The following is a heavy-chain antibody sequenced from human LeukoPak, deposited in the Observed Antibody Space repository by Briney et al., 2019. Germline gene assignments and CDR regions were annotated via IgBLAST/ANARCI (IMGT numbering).Heavy chain of an antibody. D-gene: IGHD4-17*01. J-gene: IGHJ5*02. CDR3: ARGDYGDYGRWFDP. Sequence: SETLSLTCAVYGGSFSGHYWSWIRQPPGKGLEWIGEINHSGSTNYNPSLKSRVTISVDTSKNQFSLKLSSVTAADTAVYYCARGDYGDYGRWFDPWGQGTLVTVSS. CDR1: GGSFSGHY. CDR2: INHSGST. V-gene: IGHV4-34*01.